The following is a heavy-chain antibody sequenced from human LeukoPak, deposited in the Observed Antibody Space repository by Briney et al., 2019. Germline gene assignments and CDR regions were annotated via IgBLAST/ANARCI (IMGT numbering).Heavy chain of an antibody. D-gene: IGHD4-17*01. CDR3: ARHDTMTTVQEGLFDY. CDR1: GGSISSSSYY. V-gene: IGHV4-39*01. J-gene: IGHJ4*02. Sequence: PSETLSLTCTVSGGSISSSSYYWGWIRQPPGKGLEWIGSIYYSGSTYYNPSLKSRVTISVDTSKNQFSLKLSSVTAADTAVYYCARHDTMTTVQEGLFDYWGQGTLVTVSS. CDR2: IYYSGST.